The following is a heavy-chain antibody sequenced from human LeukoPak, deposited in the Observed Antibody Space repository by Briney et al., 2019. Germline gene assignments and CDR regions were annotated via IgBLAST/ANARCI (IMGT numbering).Heavy chain of an antibody. Sequence: GGSLRLSCAASGFTFSSYGMHWVRQAPGKGLEWVAVISYDGSNKYYADSVKGRLTISRDNSKNTLYLQTNSLRAEDTAVYYCATYYYDSSGHQESLAFDYWGQGTLVTVSS. CDR3: ATYYYDSSGHQESLAFDY. CDR1: GFTFSSYG. CDR2: ISYDGSNK. V-gene: IGHV3-30*03. D-gene: IGHD3-22*01. J-gene: IGHJ4*02.